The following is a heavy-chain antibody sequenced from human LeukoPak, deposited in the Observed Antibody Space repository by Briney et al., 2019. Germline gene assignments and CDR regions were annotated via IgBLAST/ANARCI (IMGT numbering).Heavy chain of an antibody. CDR3: ARHASGYYFDS. D-gene: IGHD3-22*01. CDR1: GFTFSNYG. Sequence: GRSLRLSCVASGFTFSNYGMHWVRQAPGKGLEWVAIIWFDGSDKYYADSVKGRVTISRDNSKNTLYLQMNSLRAEDTAVYYCARHASGYYFDSWGQGTLVTVSS. J-gene: IGHJ4*02. V-gene: IGHV3-33*01. CDR2: IWFDGSDK.